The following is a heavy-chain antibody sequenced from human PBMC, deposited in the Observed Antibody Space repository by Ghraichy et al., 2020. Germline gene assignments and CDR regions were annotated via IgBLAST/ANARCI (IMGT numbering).Heavy chain of an antibody. Sequence: SETLSLTCAVSGGSISGGGYSWSWIRQPPGKGLEWIGYFYHSGSTYYNPSLKSRVTISVDRSKNQFSLKLSTVTAAETAVYYCARDRGYSHGMDVWGQGTTVTVSS. CDR1: GGSISGGGYS. D-gene: IGHD5-12*01. CDR3: ARDRGYSHGMDV. V-gene: IGHV4-30-2*01. J-gene: IGHJ6*02. CDR2: FYHSGST.